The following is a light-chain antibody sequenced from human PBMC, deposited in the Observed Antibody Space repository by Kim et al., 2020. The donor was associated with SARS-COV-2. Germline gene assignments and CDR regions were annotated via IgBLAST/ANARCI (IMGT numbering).Light chain of an antibody. CDR2: DVS. Sequence: GQSSTISWTGTSSDVGGYIHVSWYQQHPGKAPKLIIYDVSKRPSGASDRFSGSKSANTASLTISGLQAEDEAEYYCASFTSSTTWVFGGGTQLTVL. V-gene: IGLV2-14*04. CDR1: SSDVGGYIH. J-gene: IGLJ3*02. CDR3: ASFTSSTTWV.